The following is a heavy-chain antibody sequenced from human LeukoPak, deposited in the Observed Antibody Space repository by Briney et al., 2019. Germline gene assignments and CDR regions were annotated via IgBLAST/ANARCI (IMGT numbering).Heavy chain of an antibody. Sequence: ASVKVSCKASVYTFTSYDINWVRQATGQGLEWMGWMNPNSGNTGYAQKFQGRVTITRNTSISTAYMELSSLRSEDTAVYYCARIGLSGYLYYFDYWGQGTLVTVSS. CDR2: MNPNSGNT. V-gene: IGHV1-8*03. J-gene: IGHJ4*02. CDR1: VYTFTSYD. D-gene: IGHD3-3*01. CDR3: ARIGLSGYLYYFDY.